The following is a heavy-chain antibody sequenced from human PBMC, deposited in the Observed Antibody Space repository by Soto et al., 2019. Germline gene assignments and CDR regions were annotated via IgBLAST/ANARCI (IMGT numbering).Heavy chain of an antibody. V-gene: IGHV3-23*01. D-gene: IGHD6-19*01. CDR1: GFTLSYYA. CDR3: VREGSGWSSRGSFDF. Sequence: PGGSMRLSCVGSGFTLSYYAMDWFRQAPGKGPEWVSLLGDSDDTAYYTDSVQGRFTMSRDKSKNTLYLQMNSLRAEDTAIYYCVREGSGWSSRGSFDFWGRGTMVTVSS. CDR2: LGDSDDTA. J-gene: IGHJ3*01.